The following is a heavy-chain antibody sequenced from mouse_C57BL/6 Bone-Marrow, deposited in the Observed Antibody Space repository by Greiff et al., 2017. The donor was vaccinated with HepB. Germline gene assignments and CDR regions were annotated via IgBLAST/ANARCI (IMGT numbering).Heavy chain of an antibody. CDR2: IYPRSGNT. CDR3: ARGGYDYAAWFAY. Sequence: QVQLKQSGAELARPGASVKLSCKASGYTFTSYGISWVKQRTGQGLEWIGEIYPRSGNTYYNEKFKDKATLTADKSSSTAYMELRSLTSEDSAVYFCARGGYDYAAWFAYWGQGTLVTVSA. V-gene: IGHV1-81*01. J-gene: IGHJ3*01. D-gene: IGHD2-4*01. CDR1: GYTFTSYG.